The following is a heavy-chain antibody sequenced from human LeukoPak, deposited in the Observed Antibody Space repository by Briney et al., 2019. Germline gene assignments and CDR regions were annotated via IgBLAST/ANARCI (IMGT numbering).Heavy chain of an antibody. J-gene: IGHJ4*02. CDR1: GFTLNNAW. CDR3: ATPGRRWDYFDF. Sequence: PGGSLRLSCTVSGFTLNNAWMTWVRQAPGKGLEGIGRIKTKGDGGTTDYAAPVKGRFTISRDDSKNTVYLQMNSLKIEDTAVYSCATPGRRWDYFDFWGRGTLVTVSP. V-gene: IGHV3-15*01. CDR2: IKTKGDGGTT. D-gene: IGHD5-24*01.